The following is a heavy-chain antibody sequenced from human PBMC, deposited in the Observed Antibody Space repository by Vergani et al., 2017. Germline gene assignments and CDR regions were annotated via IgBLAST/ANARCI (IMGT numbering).Heavy chain of an antibody. CDR2: IRHDGIT. Sequence: QAQLQQWGAGLLKPSETLSLTCAIYGGSFNDYLWTWIRQPPGKGLEWIGEIRHDGITHYSPSLKSRVTISIDTSTHQFSLNLRSVTAADTAVYYCAREGYCTNGVCFTIFDVWGQGALVTVSS. CDR3: AREGYCTNGVCFTIFDV. J-gene: IGHJ4*02. D-gene: IGHD2-8*01. CDR1: GGSFNDYL. V-gene: IGHV4-34*01.